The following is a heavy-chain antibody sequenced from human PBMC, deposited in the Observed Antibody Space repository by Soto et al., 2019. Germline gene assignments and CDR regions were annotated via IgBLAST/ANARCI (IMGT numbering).Heavy chain of an antibody. CDR1: GGNFNTYA. V-gene: IGHV1-69*13. CDR2: IIPMFDIK. CDR3: AKEAGDH. J-gene: IGHJ4*02. Sequence: SVKVSFKTSGGNFNTYALTWVRQAPGQGLEWIGGIIPMFDIKNVAQRFQGRVTLNADDSMTTAYMEMTSLRSDDTAVYYCAKEAGDHWGQGTLVTVSS. D-gene: IGHD3-10*01.